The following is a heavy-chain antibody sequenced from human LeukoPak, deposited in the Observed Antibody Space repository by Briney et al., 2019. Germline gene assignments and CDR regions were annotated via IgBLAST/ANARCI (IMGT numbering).Heavy chain of an antibody. V-gene: IGHV3-53*01. CDR3: ARVGLYSSGWSDAFDI. D-gene: IGHD6-19*01. Sequence: GGSLRLSCAASGFTVSSNYMSWVRQAPGKGLEWVSVIYSGGSTYYADSVKGRFTISRDNSKNTLYLQMNSLRAEDTAVYYCARVGLYSSGWSDAFDIWGQGTMVTVSS. J-gene: IGHJ3*02. CDR2: IYSGGST. CDR1: GFTVSSNY.